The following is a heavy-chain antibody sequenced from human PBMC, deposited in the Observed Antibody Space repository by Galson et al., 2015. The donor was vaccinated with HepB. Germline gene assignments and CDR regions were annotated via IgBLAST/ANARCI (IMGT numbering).Heavy chain of an antibody. J-gene: IGHJ4*02. D-gene: IGHD4-17*01. Sequence: SVKVSCKASGYTFTSYGISWVRQAPGQGLEWMGGIIPIFGTANYAQKFQGRVTITADESTSTAYMELSSLRSEDTAVYYCARDGDYVPFGYWGQGTLVTVSS. CDR2: IIPIFGTA. CDR1: GYTFTSYG. CDR3: ARDGDYVPFGY. V-gene: IGHV1-69*13.